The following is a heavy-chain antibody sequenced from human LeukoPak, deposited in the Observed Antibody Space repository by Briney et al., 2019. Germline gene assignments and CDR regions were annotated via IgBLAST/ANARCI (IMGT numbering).Heavy chain of an antibody. J-gene: IGHJ3*01. CDR1: GDSVSSNSDA. Sequence: SQTLSLTCAISGDSVSSNSDAWNWIRQSPSRGLEWLGRTYYRSKWYNDYAVSVRSRITINPDTSKNQFSLQLTSVTPEDTAVYYCARTTVVATAITTYDVFDFWGQGTMVTVSS. V-gene: IGHV6-1*01. CDR3: ARTTVVATAITTYDVFDF. D-gene: IGHD2-21*02. CDR2: TYYRSKWYN.